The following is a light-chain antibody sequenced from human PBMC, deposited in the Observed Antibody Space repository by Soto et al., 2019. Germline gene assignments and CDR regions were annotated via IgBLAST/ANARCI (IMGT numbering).Light chain of an antibody. V-gene: IGKV3-15*01. CDR1: QSVSTN. CDR3: QQRSNWPRVT. Sequence: EIVMTQSPATLSVSPGERATLSCRASQSVSTNLAWYQQKPGQAPRLLMYGASTRATGIPARFSGSGSGTEFTLTISSLQSEDFAVYYCQQRSNWPRVTFGPGTKVDIK. J-gene: IGKJ3*01. CDR2: GAS.